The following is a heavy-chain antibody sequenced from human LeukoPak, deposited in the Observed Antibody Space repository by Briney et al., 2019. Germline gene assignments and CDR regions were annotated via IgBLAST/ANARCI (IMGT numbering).Heavy chain of an antibody. V-gene: IGHV3-30*01. CDR1: GFTFSSYA. CDR2: ISYDGSNK. Sequence: GGSLRLSCAASGFTFSSYAMHWVRQAPGKGLEWVAVISYDGSNKYYADSVKGRFTISRDNSKNTLYLQMNSLRAEYTAVYYCARVLVGSSSVNDAFDIWGQGTMVTVSS. CDR3: ARVLVGSSSVNDAFDI. D-gene: IGHD6-6*01. J-gene: IGHJ3*02.